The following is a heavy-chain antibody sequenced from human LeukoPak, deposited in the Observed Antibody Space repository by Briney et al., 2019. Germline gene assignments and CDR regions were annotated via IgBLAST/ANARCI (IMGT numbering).Heavy chain of an antibody. CDR1: GFTFSIYA. J-gene: IGHJ4*02. Sequence: GGSLRLSCAASGFTFSIYALSWVRRAPGKGLEWVSVISGSGDSTNLADSVKGRFIVSRDNSKSTLYLQMNSLRADDTAVYYCTSHVKPHTVTTGVGVDRYYWGQGTLVTVSS. CDR3: TSHVKPHTVTTGVGVDRYY. V-gene: IGHV3-23*01. CDR2: ISGSGDST. D-gene: IGHD4-17*01.